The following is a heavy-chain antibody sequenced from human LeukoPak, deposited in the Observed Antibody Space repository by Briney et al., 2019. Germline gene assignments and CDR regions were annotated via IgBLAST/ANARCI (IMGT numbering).Heavy chain of an antibody. CDR1: GGTVSRYP. J-gene: IGHJ5*02. Sequence: ASVKVPCKASGGTVSRYPISWVRQAPGQGLEWMGGIIPIFGTANYAQKFQGRVTITADESTSTAYMELSSLRSEDTAVYYCARDRPGRYCSTISCYSASPFDPWGQGTLVTVSS. CDR3: ARDRPGRYCSTISCYSASPFDP. V-gene: IGHV1-69*13. D-gene: IGHD2-2*02. CDR2: IIPIFGTA.